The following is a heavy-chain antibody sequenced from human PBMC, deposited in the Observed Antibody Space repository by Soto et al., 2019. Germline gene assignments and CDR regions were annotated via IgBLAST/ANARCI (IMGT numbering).Heavy chain of an antibody. CDR2: ISYDGSNK. Sequence: GGSLRLSCAASGFTFSSYGMHWVRQAPGKGLEWVAVISYDGSNKYYADSVKGRFTISRDNSKNTLYLQMNSLRAEDTAVYYCAKDGEVGEMVRGVIHFDYWGQGTLVTVSS. CDR3: AKDGEVGEMVRGVIHFDY. J-gene: IGHJ4*02. V-gene: IGHV3-30*18. CDR1: GFTFSSYG. D-gene: IGHD3-10*01.